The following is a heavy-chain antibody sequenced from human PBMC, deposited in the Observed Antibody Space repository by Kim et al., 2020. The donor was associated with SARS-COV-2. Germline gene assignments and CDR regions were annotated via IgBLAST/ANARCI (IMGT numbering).Heavy chain of an antibody. V-gene: IGHV1-2*02. Sequence: ASVKVSCKASGYTFTGYYMHWVRQAPGQGLEWMGWINPNSGGTNYAQKFQGRVTMTRDTSISTAYMELSRLRSDDTAVYYCARGQEARITVGIPLDVWGQGTTVTVSS. CDR2: INPNSGGT. J-gene: IGHJ6*02. CDR3: ARGQEARITVGIPLDV. CDR1: GYTFTGYY. D-gene: IGHD6-13*01.